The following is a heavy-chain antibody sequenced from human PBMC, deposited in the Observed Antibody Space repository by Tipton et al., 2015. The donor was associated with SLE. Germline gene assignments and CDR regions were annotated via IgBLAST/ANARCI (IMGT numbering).Heavy chain of an antibody. D-gene: IGHD2-8*02. J-gene: IGHJ4*02. CDR3: ARECQYCSGGVCYKGGGFFDS. CDR2: INDDGTTP. V-gene: IGHV3-74*01. Sequence: SLRLSCVGSQFTFANYWMHWVRQVPGKGLLWVARINDDGTTPDYADSVKGRFTISRDNAKNSIFLHLSALRADDSGVYFCARECQYCSGGVCYKGGGFFDSWGQGTVVSVSS. CDR1: QFTFANYW.